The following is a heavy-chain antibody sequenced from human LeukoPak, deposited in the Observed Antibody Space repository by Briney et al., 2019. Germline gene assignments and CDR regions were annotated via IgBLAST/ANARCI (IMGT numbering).Heavy chain of an antibody. CDR3: ARSSSSWYGPFDY. Sequence: SVKVSCKASGGTFSSYAISWVRQAPGQGLEWMGGIIPIFGTANYAQKFQGRVTITTDESTSTAYMELSSLRSEDTAVYYCARSSSSWYGPFDYWGQGTLVTVSS. J-gene: IGHJ4*02. CDR1: GGTFSSYA. V-gene: IGHV1-69*05. D-gene: IGHD6-13*01. CDR2: IIPIFGTA.